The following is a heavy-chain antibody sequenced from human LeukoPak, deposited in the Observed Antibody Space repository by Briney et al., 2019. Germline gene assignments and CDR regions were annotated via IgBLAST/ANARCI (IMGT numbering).Heavy chain of an antibody. D-gene: IGHD6-19*01. V-gene: IGHV1-18*01. CDR2: ISAYNGNT. J-gene: IGHJ4*02. Sequence: GASVKVSCKASGYTFTSYGISWVRQAPGQGLEWMGWISAYNGNTNYAQKLQGRVTMTRDTSTSTVYMELSSLRSEDTAVYYCARSRRGSGWSYYFDYWGQGTLVTVSS. CDR1: GYTFTSYG. CDR3: ARSRRGSGWSYYFDY.